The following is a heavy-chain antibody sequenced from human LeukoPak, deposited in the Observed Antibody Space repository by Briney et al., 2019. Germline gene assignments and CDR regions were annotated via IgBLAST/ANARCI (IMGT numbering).Heavy chain of an antibody. J-gene: IGHJ1*01. CDR1: GFTFGSYG. D-gene: IGHD3-22*01. CDR2: ITPNADRT. CDR3: AIMHGYYDGSGYWVQ. V-gene: IGHV3-23*01. Sequence: PGGSLRLSCAASGFTFGSYGMSWVRQAPEKGLEWVSFITPNADRTSYADSVEGRFTISRDNPRNTLYMQMNSLRDEDTAIYYCAIMHGYYDGSGYWVQWGQGTLVTVSS.